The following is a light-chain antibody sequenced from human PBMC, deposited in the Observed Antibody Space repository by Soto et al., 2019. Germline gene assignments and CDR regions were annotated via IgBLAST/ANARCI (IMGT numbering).Light chain of an antibody. CDR3: QQRSNWPRT. V-gene: IGKV3-11*01. Sequence: EIVLTQSPVTLSLSPGERATLSCRASRSDSSYLAWYQQKPGQAPRLLIYDASNRATGIPARFSGSGSGTDFTLIISSLEAEDFAVYYCQQRSNWPRTFGQGTRLEIK. J-gene: IGKJ5*01. CDR2: DAS. CDR1: RSDSSY.